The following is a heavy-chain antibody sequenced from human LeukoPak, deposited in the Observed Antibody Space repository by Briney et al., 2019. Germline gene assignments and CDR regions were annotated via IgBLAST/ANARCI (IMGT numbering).Heavy chain of an antibody. Sequence: GGSLRLSCAVSGITLSNYGMSWVRQAPGKGLEWDAGIRGSGGSTNYADSVKGRFTNSRDNPKNTLYLQMNSLRAEDTAVYFCAKRGVVIRVILVGFHKEAYYFDSWGQGALVTVSS. V-gene: IGHV3-23*01. D-gene: IGHD3-22*01. J-gene: IGHJ4*02. CDR2: IRGSGGST. CDR1: GITLSNYG. CDR3: AKRGVVIRVILVGFHKEAYYFDS.